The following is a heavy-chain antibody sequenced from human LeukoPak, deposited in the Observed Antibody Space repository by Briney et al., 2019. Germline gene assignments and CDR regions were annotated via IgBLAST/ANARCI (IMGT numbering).Heavy chain of an antibody. D-gene: IGHD3-22*01. V-gene: IGHV1-2*02. CDR3: ARKAPNGYYDI. J-gene: IGHJ4*02. CDR1: GYTFTGYY. CDR2: INPNSGGT. Sequence: ASVTVSFKASGYTFTGYYMHWVRQAPGQGLEWMGWINPNSGGTNYAQKFQGRVTMTRDTSISTAYMELSRLRSDDTAVYYCARKAPNGYYDIWGQGTLVTVSS.